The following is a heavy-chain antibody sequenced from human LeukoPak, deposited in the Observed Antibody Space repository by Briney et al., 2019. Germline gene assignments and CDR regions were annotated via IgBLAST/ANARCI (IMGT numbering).Heavy chain of an antibody. J-gene: IGHJ4*02. CDR3: ARDPAWGALDY. Sequence: PGGSLRLSCAASGFTFSNYFMSWVRQAPGKGLEWVSYITTSSSVIHYTDSVKGRFTISRDNAKNSMYLQMHSLRAEDTAIYYCARDPAWGALDYWGLGTQVTVAS. D-gene: IGHD7-27*01. V-gene: IGHV3-48*03. CDR1: GFTFSNYF. CDR2: ITTSSSVI.